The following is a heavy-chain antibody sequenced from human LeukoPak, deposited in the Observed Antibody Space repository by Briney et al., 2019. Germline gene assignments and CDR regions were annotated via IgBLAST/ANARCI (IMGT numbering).Heavy chain of an antibody. CDR1: GYSFTSYW. J-gene: IGHJ3*02. CDR3: ARLDQVTVCDHSDAFDI. V-gene: IGHV5-51*01. Sequence: GVPLQISCKGSGYSFTSYWIGWARPMPGKGREWMGIIYPGDSDTRYSPSVQGQVTISADKSISTAYLQWSSLKASDTAMYYCARLDQVTVCDHSDAFDIWGQGTMVTVSS. D-gene: IGHD2-21*02. CDR2: IYPGDSDT.